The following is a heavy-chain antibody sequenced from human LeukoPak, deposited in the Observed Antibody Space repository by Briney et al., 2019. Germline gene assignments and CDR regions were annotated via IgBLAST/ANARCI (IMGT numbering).Heavy chain of an antibody. CDR3: AKVVYDILLDPTCFDP. CDR1: GFTFSSYG. CDR2: ISYDGSNK. V-gene: IGHV3-30*18. J-gene: IGHJ5*02. D-gene: IGHD3-9*01. Sequence: GGSLRLSCAASGFTFSSYGMHWVRQAPGKGLEWVAVISYDGSNKYYADSVKGRFTISRDNSKNTLYLQMNSLRAEDTAVYYVAKVVYDILLDPTCFDPGGREPWSPSPQ.